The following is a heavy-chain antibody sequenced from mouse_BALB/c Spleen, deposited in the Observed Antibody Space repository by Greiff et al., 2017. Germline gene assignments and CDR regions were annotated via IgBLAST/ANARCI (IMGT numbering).Heavy chain of an antibody. V-gene: IGHV1-87*01. Sequence: VQLQQSGAELARPGASVKLSCKASGYTFTSYWMQWVKQRPGQGLEWIGAIYPGDGDTRYTQKFKGKATLTADKSSSTAYMQLSSLASEDSAVYYCAREGKSAMDYWGQGTSVTVAS. CDR3: AREGKSAMDY. CDR1: GYTFTSYW. CDR2: IYPGDGDT. J-gene: IGHJ4*01. D-gene: IGHD2-1*01.